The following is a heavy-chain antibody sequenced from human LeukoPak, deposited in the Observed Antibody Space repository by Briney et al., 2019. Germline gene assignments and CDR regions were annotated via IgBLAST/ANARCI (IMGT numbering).Heavy chain of an antibody. Sequence: ASETLSLTCAVYGGSFSGYYWSWIRQPPGKGLEWIGEINHSGSTNYNPSLKSRVTISVDTSKNQFSLKLSSVTAADTAVYYCARVLRYFDWANIFDIWGQGTKVTVSS. D-gene: IGHD3-9*01. CDR1: GGSFSGYY. CDR3: ARVLRYFDWANIFDI. CDR2: INHSGST. J-gene: IGHJ3*02. V-gene: IGHV4-34*01.